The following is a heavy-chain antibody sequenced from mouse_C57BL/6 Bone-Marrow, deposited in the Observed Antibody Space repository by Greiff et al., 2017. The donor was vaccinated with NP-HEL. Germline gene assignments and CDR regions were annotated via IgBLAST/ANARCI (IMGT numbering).Heavy chain of an antibody. J-gene: IGHJ3*01. CDR3: TTPYYYGSSYGAWFAY. Sequence: EVQGVESGAELVRPGASVKLSCTASGFNIKDYYMHWVKQRPEQGLEWIGRIDPEDGDTEYAPKFQGKATMTADTSSNTAYLQLSSLTSEDTAVYYCTTPYYYGSSYGAWFAYWGQGTLVTVSA. CDR2: IDPEDGDT. D-gene: IGHD1-1*01. V-gene: IGHV14-1*01. CDR1: GFNIKDYY.